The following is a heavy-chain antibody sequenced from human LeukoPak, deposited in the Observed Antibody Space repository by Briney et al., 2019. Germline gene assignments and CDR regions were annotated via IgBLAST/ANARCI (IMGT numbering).Heavy chain of an antibody. V-gene: IGHV1-3*01. CDR1: GYTFTSYA. CDR2: INAGNGNT. J-gene: IGHJ4*02. Sequence: ASVKVSCKASGYTFTSYAMHWVRQAPGQRLEWMGWINAGNGNTKYSQEFQGRVTMTTDTSTSTAYMELRSLRSDDTAVYYCARDPVYSSGWYSDYWGQGTLVTVSS. CDR3: ARDPVYSSGWYSDY. D-gene: IGHD6-19*01.